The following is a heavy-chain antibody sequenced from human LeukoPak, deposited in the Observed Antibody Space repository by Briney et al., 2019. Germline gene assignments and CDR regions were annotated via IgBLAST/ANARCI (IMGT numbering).Heavy chain of an antibody. CDR3: ARESVDTAMAGYYYYYGMDV. D-gene: IGHD5-18*01. CDR2: ISSSGSTI. V-gene: IGHV3-11*01. Sequence: VGSLGLSCAASGFTFCDYDMSWIREAPGKGLEWVSYISSSGSTIYYADFVKGRFTISRDNAKNSLYLQMNSLRAEDTAVYYCARESVDTAMAGYYYYYGMDVWGQGTTVTVSS. J-gene: IGHJ6*02. CDR1: GFTFCDYD.